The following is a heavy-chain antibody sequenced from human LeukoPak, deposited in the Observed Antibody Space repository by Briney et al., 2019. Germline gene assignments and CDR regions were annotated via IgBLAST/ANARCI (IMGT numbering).Heavy chain of an antibody. CDR1: GGSFSGYY. V-gene: IGHV4-34*01. CDR3: ARYRPIVIAAAGTQDAFDI. D-gene: IGHD6-13*01. J-gene: IGHJ3*02. Sequence: SETLSLTCAVYGGSFSGYYWSWIRQPPGKGLEWIGEINHSGSTNYNPSLKSRVTISVDTSKNQFSLKLSSVTAADTAVYYCARYRPIVIAAAGTQDAFDIWGQGTMVTVSS. CDR2: INHSGST.